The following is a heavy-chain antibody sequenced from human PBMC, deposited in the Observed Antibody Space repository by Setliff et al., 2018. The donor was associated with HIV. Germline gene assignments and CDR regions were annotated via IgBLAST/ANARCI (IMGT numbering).Heavy chain of an antibody. Sequence: PSDTLSLTCAVYGGSFSGYYWSWMRQPPGKGLEWIGEINHSGSTTYNPSLKSGVTISVDTSKNQFSLKLSSVTAADTAVYYCARKSYYYDSGGYHNYMDVWGKGTTVTVSS. V-gene: IGHV4-34*01. CDR2: INHSGST. J-gene: IGHJ6*03. CDR3: ARKSYYYDSGGYHNYMDV. CDR1: GGSFSGYY. D-gene: IGHD3-22*01.